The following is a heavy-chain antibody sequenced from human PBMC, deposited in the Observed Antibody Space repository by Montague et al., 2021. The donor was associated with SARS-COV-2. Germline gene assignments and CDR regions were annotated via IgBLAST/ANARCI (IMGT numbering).Heavy chain of an antibody. V-gene: IGHV4-39*01. J-gene: IGHJ4*02. CDR1: GGSIGSSSYY. CDR2: IFYSGST. Sequence: SETLSLTCTVSGGSIGSSSYYWGWIRQPPGKGLEWIGCIFYSGSTDYNPSIKSRVTISVDTSKNQFSLKLSSVTAADTAVYYCASMVRAQVYYFDYWGQGTLVTVSS. CDR3: ASMVRAQVYYFDY. D-gene: IGHD3-10*01.